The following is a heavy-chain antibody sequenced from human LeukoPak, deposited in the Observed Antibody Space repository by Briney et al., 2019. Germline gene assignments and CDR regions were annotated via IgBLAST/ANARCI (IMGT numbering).Heavy chain of an antibody. CDR2: ISAYNGIK. V-gene: IGHV1-18*01. CDR3: AGDGFCDSSGYSIAFDC. J-gene: IGHJ4*02. CDR1: GYTFTSYG. Sequence: ASVKVSCQASGYTFTSYGISWVRQAPGQRLEWMGWISAYNGIKTFAQKLKGRVTMTTDTSTITAYRELRSLRSDETAVYYCAGDGFCDSSGYSIAFDCWGQGTLVTVSS. D-gene: IGHD3-22*01.